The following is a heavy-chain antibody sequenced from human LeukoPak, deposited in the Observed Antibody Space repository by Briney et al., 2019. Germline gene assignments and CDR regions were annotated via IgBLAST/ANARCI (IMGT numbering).Heavy chain of an antibody. J-gene: IGHJ6*03. CDR3: ARRGGKNYGDYLLYYYYMDV. Sequence: ASVKVSCKASGYTFTGYYMHWVRQAPGQGLEWMGWINPNSGGTNYAQKFQGRVTMTRDTSISTAYMELSRLRSDDTAMYYCARRGGKNYGDYLLYYYYMDVWGKGTTVTVSS. CDR2: INPNSGGT. V-gene: IGHV1-2*02. D-gene: IGHD4-17*01. CDR1: GYTFTGYY.